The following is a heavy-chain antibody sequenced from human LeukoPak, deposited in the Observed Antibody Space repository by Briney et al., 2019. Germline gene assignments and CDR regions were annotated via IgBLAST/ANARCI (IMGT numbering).Heavy chain of an antibody. V-gene: IGHV4-61*08. CDR1: GGSISSGGYY. Sequence: SETLSLTCTVSGGSISSGGYYWSWIRQPPGKGLEWIGYIYYSGSTNYNPSLKSRVTISVDTSKNQFSLKLSSVTAADTAVYYCARAVVPAAIRGYYYYGMDVWGQGTTVTVSS. D-gene: IGHD2-2*02. J-gene: IGHJ6*02. CDR2: IYYSGST. CDR3: ARAVVPAAIRGYYYYGMDV.